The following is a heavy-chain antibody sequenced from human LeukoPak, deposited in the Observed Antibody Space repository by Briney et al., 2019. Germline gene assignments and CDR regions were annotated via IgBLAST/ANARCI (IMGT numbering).Heavy chain of an antibody. CDR1: GYTFTGYY. J-gene: IGHJ6*02. Sequence: ASVKVSCKASGYTFTGYYMRWVRQAPGQGLEWMGWINPNSGGTNYAQKFQGRVTMTRDTSISTAYMELSRLRSDDTAVYYCASLYYYDSSGYYPDPEYYYYYGMDVWGQGTTVTVSS. D-gene: IGHD3-22*01. CDR2: INPNSGGT. V-gene: IGHV1-2*02. CDR3: ASLYYYDSSGYYPDPEYYYYYGMDV.